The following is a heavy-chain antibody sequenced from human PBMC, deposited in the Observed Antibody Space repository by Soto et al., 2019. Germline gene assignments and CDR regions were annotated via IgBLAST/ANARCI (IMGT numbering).Heavy chain of an antibody. Sequence: QVQLQESGPGLVKPSQTLSLTCTVSGGSISSGGYYWSWIRQHPGKDLEWIGYIYYSGSTYYNPSLKSRVTISVDTSKNQFSLKLSSVTAADTAVYYCARGVDDYGDYLGDAFDIWGQGTMVTVSS. D-gene: IGHD4-17*01. CDR3: ARGVDDYGDYLGDAFDI. J-gene: IGHJ3*02. CDR2: IYYSGST. V-gene: IGHV4-31*03. CDR1: GGSISSGGYY.